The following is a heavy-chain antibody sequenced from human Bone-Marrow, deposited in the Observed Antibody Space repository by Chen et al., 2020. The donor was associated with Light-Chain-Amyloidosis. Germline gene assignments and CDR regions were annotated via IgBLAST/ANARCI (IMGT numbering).Heavy chain of an antibody. CDR2: VSAYNDDR. J-gene: IGHJ5*02. CDR3: VRGREWFDP. Sequence: QVQLVQSGAEVKKPGASVTVSCKASGYIFTNYGIGWVRQAPGQGLDWLGWVSAYNDDRNYIQKLQGRVTMTTDASTNTGYMELRSLTSDDTAVYYCVRGREWFDPWGQGTLVTVSS. CDR1: GYIFTNYG. V-gene: IGHV1-18*04.